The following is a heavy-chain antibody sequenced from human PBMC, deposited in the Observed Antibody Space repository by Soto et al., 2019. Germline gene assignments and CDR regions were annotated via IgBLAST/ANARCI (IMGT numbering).Heavy chain of an antibody. D-gene: IGHD1-1*01. V-gene: IGHV1-69*01. CDR1: GGTFSDST. J-gene: IGHJ6*02. Sequence: QVQLVQSGAELRKPGSSVKVSCKASGGTFSDSTINWERQAPGQRLEWMGGIIPIFDTANYAEKFQGRVTITADESTSTSFMEVSSLRSEDTAVYYCARNGTLTGYSYGMDVWGQGTMVTVSS. CDR3: ARNGTLTGYSYGMDV. CDR2: IIPIFDTA.